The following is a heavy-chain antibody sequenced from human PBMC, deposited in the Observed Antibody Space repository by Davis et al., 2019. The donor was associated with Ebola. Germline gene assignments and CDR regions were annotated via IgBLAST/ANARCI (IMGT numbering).Heavy chain of an antibody. V-gene: IGHV3-21*01. J-gene: IGHJ4*02. Sequence: GESLKISCAASGFTFSSYSMNWVRQAPGKGLEWVSSISSSSSYIYYADSVKGRFTISRDNAKNSLYLQMNSLRAEDTAVYYCAKDLSGSYGPFDYWGQGTLVTVSS. CDR1: GFTFSSYS. CDR2: ISSSSSYI. CDR3: AKDLSGSYGPFDY. D-gene: IGHD1-26*01.